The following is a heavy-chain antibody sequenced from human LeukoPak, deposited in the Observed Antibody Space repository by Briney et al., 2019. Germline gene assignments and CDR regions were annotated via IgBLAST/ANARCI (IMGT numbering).Heavy chain of an antibody. CDR1: GFTFSSYA. CDR2: ISGSGGST. J-gene: IGHJ4*02. Sequence: GASLRLSCAASGFTFSSYAMSWVRQAPGKGLEWVSAISGSGGSTYYADSVKGRFTISRDNSKNTLYLQMNSLRAEDTAVYYCARGDYDYVWGSYRSPYYFDYWGQGTLVTASS. CDR3: ARGDYDYVWGSYRSPYYFDY. D-gene: IGHD3-16*02. V-gene: IGHV3-23*01.